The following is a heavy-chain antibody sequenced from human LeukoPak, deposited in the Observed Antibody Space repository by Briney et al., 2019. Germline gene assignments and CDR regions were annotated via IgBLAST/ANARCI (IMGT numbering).Heavy chain of an antibody. V-gene: IGHV3-7*03. CDR3: TSISLGANEDY. D-gene: IGHD1-26*01. CDR1: GFTFRNNW. CDR2: IRPDASDT. Sequence: PGGSLRLSCAASGFTFRNNWMNWIRQTPGKGLEWVANIRPDASDTGYVDSVKGRFTISRDNAKNLLYLQMNSVRVDDTAVYYCTSISLGANEDYWGQGTRVTVSS. J-gene: IGHJ4*02.